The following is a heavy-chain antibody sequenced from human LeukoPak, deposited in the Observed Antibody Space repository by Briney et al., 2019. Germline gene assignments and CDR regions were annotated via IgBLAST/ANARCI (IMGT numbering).Heavy chain of an antibody. CDR3: ARDQPWFGDSTPGAFDI. V-gene: IGHV1-18*01. D-gene: IGHD3-10*01. CDR1: GYTFTSYG. CDR2: ISAYNGNT. J-gene: IGHJ3*02. Sequence: GASVKVPCEASGYTFTSYGISWVRQAPGQGLEWMGWISAYNGNTNYAQKLQGRVTMTTDTSTSTAYMELRSLRSDDTAVYYCARDQPWFGDSTPGAFDIWGQGTMVTVSS.